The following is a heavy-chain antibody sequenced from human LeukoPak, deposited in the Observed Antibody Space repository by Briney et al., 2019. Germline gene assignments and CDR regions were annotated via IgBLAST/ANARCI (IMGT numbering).Heavy chain of an antibody. J-gene: IGHJ1*01. CDR3: VHDIPRGEGFQH. CDR2: IYGNDLK. Sequence: SGPTLVKPTQTLTLTCTFSGFSLTTSAVGVGWVRQPPGKALQWLALIYGNDLKRYSPSLKNRLTISKDTSTNSVVLTMTNMDPVDTATYYCVHDIPRGEGFQHWGQGTLVTVSS. CDR1: GFSLTTSAVG. V-gene: IGHV2-5*01. D-gene: IGHD2-2*01.